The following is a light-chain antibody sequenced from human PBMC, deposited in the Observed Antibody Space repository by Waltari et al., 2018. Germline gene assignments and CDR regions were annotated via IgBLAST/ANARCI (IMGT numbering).Light chain of an antibody. CDR3: QQRSIRPPAYS. CDR2: DAS. J-gene: IGKJ2*03. CDR1: QSVNNY. V-gene: IGKV3-11*01. Sequence: EIVLTQSTATLCLSPGERVTLSCRASQSVNNYLAWYQQKPGQAPRLLIYDASSRATGIPARFSGNGSGTDFTLTISSLEAEDFAVYYCQQRSIRPPAYSFGQGTRLEIK.